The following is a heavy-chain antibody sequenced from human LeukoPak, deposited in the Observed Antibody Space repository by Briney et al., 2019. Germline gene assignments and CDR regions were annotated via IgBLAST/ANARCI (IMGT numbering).Heavy chain of an antibody. CDR3: ARDRTGYYDSSGYPLDAFDI. CDR2: IYTSESH. CDR1: GGSISSGRYY. J-gene: IGHJ3*02. V-gene: IGHV4-61*02. D-gene: IGHD3-22*01. Sequence: SETLSLTCTVSGGSISSGRYYWSWIRQPAGKGLEWIGRIYTSESHNHNPPLKSRVPISVDTSKHQFSLKLSSVTAAETAVYYCARDRTGYYDSSGYPLDAFDIWGQGTMVTVSS.